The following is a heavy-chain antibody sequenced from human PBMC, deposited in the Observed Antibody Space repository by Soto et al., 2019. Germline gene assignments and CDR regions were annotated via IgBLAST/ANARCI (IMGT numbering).Heavy chain of an antibody. D-gene: IGHD3-9*01. Sequence: ASVKVSCKASGYTLTSYAMHWVRQAPGQRLEWMGWINAGNGNTKYSQKFQGRVTITRDTSASTAYMELSSLRSEDTAVYYCARGGLGILTGYYTPIFDYWGQG. CDR1: GYTLTSYA. V-gene: IGHV1-3*01. J-gene: IGHJ4*02. CDR2: INAGNGNT. CDR3: ARGGLGILTGYYTPIFDY.